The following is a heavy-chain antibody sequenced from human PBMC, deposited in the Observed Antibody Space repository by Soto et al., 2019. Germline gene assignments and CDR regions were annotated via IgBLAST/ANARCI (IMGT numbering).Heavy chain of an antibody. V-gene: IGHV4-59*01. Sequence: QVELLESGPGLVKPSETLSLTCNVSAASMRCYYWTWMRQAPGKGLQCLGNVFYNGNTNLNPSLRSRLSISVYMSKNTFSLMLNSVTAADTDVYYCARDSRFFGMDVWGHGATGT. CDR3: ARDSRFFGMDV. D-gene: IGHD3-3*01. CDR1: AASMRCYY. CDR2: VFYNGNT. J-gene: IGHJ6*01.